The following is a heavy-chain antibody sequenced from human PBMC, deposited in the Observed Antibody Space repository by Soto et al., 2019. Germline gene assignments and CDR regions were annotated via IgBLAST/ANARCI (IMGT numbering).Heavy chain of an antibody. Sequence: QVQLQESGPGLVKPSQTLSLTCTVSGGSISSGGYYWSWIRQHPGTGLEWLGYNYYSGSTYSNPSLKSRVTISVDTSKNQLSLTLSSVTAADTAVYYCARSALGAFDPWGQGTLVTVSS. CDR2: NYYSGST. V-gene: IGHV4-31*03. CDR3: ARSALGAFDP. J-gene: IGHJ5*02. CDR1: GGSISSGGYY.